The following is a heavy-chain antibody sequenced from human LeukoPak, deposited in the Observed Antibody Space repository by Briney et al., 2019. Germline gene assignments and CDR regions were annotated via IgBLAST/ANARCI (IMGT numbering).Heavy chain of an antibody. D-gene: IGHD3-10*01. Sequence: GRSLRLSCAASGFTFHDYAMHWVRQAPGKGLEWLPGISWNSGSIGYADSVKGRFTISRANAKNSLYLQMNSLSAEDMALYYCAKVHYGSGSYYNGAFDIWGQGTMVTVSS. V-gene: IGHV3-9*03. CDR3: AKVHYGSGSYYNGAFDI. CDR2: ISWNSGSI. CDR1: GFTFHDYA. J-gene: IGHJ3*02.